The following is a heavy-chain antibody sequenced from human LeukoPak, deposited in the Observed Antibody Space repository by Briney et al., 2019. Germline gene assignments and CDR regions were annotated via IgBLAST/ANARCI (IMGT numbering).Heavy chain of an antibody. CDR3: VLRSSWNYYMDV. V-gene: IGHV3-48*03. D-gene: IGHD6-13*01. J-gene: IGHJ6*03. Sequence: GGSLRLSCVASGFTFSNFEMTWVRQAPGKGLEWVSYISSPGTHIYYADSVEGRFTISRDNGKNSLYLQMNSLRAEDTAVYYCVLRSSWNYYMDVWGKGTTVAVSS. CDR2: ISSPGTHI. CDR1: GFTFSNFE.